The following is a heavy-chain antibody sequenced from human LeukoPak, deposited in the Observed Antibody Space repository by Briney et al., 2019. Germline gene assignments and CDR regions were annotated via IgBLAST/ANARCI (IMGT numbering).Heavy chain of an antibody. J-gene: IGHJ4*02. D-gene: IGHD6-13*01. CDR2: ISKDVTNK. CDR1: GFTFSSYS. Sequence: PGGSLRLSCAASGFTFSSYSMNWVRQAPGKGLEWVAVISKDVTNKNYADSVKGRFTISRDNSKNTLFLLMSSLRAEDTAVYYCARVVPSTAAGFNYFDYWGQGTLVTVSS. CDR3: ARVVPSTAAGFNYFDY. V-gene: IGHV3-30*03.